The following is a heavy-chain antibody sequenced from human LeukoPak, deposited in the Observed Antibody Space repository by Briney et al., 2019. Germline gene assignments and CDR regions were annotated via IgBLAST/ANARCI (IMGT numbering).Heavy chain of an antibody. J-gene: IGHJ4*02. CDR1: GFTFSSYA. CDR2: ISGSGGST. CDR3: AKDHQGYWADSFDY. Sequence: GGSLRLSCAASGFTFSSYAMTWVRQAPGKGLEWVSAISGSGGSTHFADSVKGRFTVSRDNSKDTLYLQMNSLRAEDTAAYYCAKDHQGYWADSFDYWGQGTLVTVSS. V-gene: IGHV3-23*01. D-gene: IGHD6-13*01.